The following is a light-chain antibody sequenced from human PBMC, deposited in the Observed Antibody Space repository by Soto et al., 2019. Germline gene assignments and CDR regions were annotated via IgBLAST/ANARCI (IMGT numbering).Light chain of an antibody. CDR3: QQYDSYPYT. CDR1: QSISSW. CDR2: KAS. J-gene: IGKJ2*01. V-gene: IGKV1-5*03. Sequence: DIQMTQSPSTLSASIGDRVTITCRANQSISSWLAWYQQKPGIAPNLLIYKASNSQSGVPSRFSGSGSGTEFTLTISSLQPDDLATYYCQQYDSYPYTFGQGTKLEIK.